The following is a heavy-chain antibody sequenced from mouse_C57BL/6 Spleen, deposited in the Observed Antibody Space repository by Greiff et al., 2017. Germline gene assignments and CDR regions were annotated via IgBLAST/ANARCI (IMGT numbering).Heavy chain of an antibody. CDR1: GYTFTDYN. CDR2: INPNNGGT. Sequence: EVQLQQSGPELVKPGASVKMSCKASGYTFTDYNMHWVKQSPGKSLEWIGYINPNNGGTSYNQKFKGKATLTVNNSSSTAYMELRSLTSEDSAVYYGANYYGSSSVDYWGQGTTLTVSS. J-gene: IGHJ2*01. D-gene: IGHD1-1*01. CDR3: ANYYGSSSVDY. V-gene: IGHV1-22*01.